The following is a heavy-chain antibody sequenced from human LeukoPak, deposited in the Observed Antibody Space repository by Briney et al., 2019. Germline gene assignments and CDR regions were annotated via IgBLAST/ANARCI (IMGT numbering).Heavy chain of an antibody. CDR3: ARPGCGGNCYYRMDV. V-gene: IGHV3-23*01. CDR2: VSYDITRT. J-gene: IGHJ6*04. CDR1: GFSFSSYA. Sequence: GGSLRLSCAASGFSFSSYAMTWVRQAPGKGLEWISAVSYDITRTFYADSVKGRFAISRDNSRNTLFLQMNSLRADDTAVYYCARPGCGGNCYYRMDVWGKGTTVTVSS. D-gene: IGHD2-21*01.